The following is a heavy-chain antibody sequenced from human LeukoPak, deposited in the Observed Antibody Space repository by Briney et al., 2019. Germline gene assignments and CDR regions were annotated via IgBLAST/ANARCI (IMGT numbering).Heavy chain of an antibody. V-gene: IGHV3-30-3*02. J-gene: IGHJ4*02. CDR3: AKKGYYDGSGYYMYYFDH. CDR1: GFTFSSYA. D-gene: IGHD3-22*01. CDR2: ISYDGSNK. Sequence: GGSLRLSCAASGFTFSSYAMHWVRQAPGKGLEWVAVISYDGSNKYYADSVKGRFTTSRDNSKNTLYLQMNSLRAEDTAVYYCAKKGYYDGSGYYMYYFDHWGQGTLVTVSS.